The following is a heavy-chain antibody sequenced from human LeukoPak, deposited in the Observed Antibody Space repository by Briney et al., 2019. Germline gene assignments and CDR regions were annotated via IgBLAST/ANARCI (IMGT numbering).Heavy chain of an antibody. CDR3: AAGSGGGYYFDY. CDR2: INHSGST. J-gene: IGHJ4*02. Sequence: SETLSLTCSVSGGSISSSSYYWSRIRQPPGKGLEWIGEINHSGSTNYNPSLKSRVTISVDTSKNQFSLKLSSVTAADTAVYYCAAGSGGGYYFDYWGQGTLVTVSS. V-gene: IGHV4-39*07. CDR1: GGSISSSSYY. D-gene: IGHD2-15*01.